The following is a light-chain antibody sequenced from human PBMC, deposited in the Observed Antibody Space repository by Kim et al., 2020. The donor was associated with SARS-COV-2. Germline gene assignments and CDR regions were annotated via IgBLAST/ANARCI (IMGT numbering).Light chain of an antibody. V-gene: IGLV3-1*01. CDR3: QAWDSTTVI. CDR1: KLGDKY. Sequence: SYELTQPPSVSVSPGQTASISCSGDKLGDKYACWYQQKPGQSPVLVIYEETRRPSGIPERFSASNSGNTATLTISGTQAMDEADYYCQAWDSTTVIFGGGTKLTVL. J-gene: IGLJ2*01. CDR2: EET.